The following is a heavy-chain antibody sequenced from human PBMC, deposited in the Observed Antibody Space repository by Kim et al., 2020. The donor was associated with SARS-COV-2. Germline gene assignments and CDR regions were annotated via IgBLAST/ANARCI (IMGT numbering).Heavy chain of an antibody. V-gene: IGHV3-30*18. CDR2: ISHDGTVQ. CDR3: AKEGSARASSWYDY. D-gene: IGHD6-13*01. Sequence: GGSLRLSCAASGFTFSDYGMQWVRQAPGKGLEWVAVISHDGTVQYYADSVKGRFNISRDNSKNTLSLQMNSLRIEDTSVYYCAKEGSARASSWYDYWGQGTLVTVSS. J-gene: IGHJ4*02. CDR1: GFTFSDYG.